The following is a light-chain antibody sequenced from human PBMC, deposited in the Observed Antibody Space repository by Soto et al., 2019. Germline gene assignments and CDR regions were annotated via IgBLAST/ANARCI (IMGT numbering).Light chain of an antibody. CDR2: DNS. Sequence: QSVLTQSSSVSEAAGQKVTFSCSGSYSNIGTNFVSWFQHFPGSAPKLLIYDNSQRPSEIPDRFSGSRSGSSDTLGITGLQTGYKADYYCATWDSSLKAVVFGGGTKLTVL. V-gene: IGLV1-51*01. CDR1: YSNIGTNF. J-gene: IGLJ2*01. CDR3: ATWDSSLKAVV.